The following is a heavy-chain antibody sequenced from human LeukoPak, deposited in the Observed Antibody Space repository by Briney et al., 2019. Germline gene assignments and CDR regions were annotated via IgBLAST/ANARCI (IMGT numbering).Heavy chain of an antibody. V-gene: IGHV1-8*01. CDR2: MNPNRGDT. Sequence: ASVKVSCKASGYTFTSYDIHWVRQATGQGLEWMGRMNPNRGDTDYAQKFQGRVTMTRDTSISTAYMELSSLRSEDTAVYYCARKASGYALYYFDYWGQGTLVTVSS. D-gene: IGHD5-12*01. CDR1: GYTFTSYD. CDR3: ARKASGYALYYFDY. J-gene: IGHJ4*02.